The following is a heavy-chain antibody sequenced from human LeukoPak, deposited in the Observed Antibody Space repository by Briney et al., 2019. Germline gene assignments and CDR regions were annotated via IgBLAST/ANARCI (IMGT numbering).Heavy chain of an antibody. CDR1: GFTFSSYW. Sequence: GGSLRLSCAASGFTFSSYWMSWVRQAPGKGLEWVANIKQDGSEKYYVDSVKGRFTISRDNAKNTLYLQMNSLRAEDTAVYYCASPRGYGYYFDYWGQGTLVTVSS. CDR3: ASPRGYGYYFDY. D-gene: IGHD5-12*01. CDR2: IKQDGSEK. J-gene: IGHJ4*02. V-gene: IGHV3-7*01.